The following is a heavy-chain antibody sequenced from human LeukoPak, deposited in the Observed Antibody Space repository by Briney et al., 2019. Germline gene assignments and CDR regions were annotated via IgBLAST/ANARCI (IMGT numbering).Heavy chain of an antibody. Sequence: GGSLRLSCAASGFTVSSNYMSWVRQAPGKGLEWVSVIYSGGSTYYADSVKGRFTISRDNSKNTMYLQMNSLRAEDTAVYYCAREMEYYYDSSGGYWGQGTLVTVSS. CDR1: GFTVSSNY. CDR2: IYSGGST. J-gene: IGHJ4*02. CDR3: AREMEYYYDSSGGY. D-gene: IGHD3-22*01. V-gene: IGHV3-53*05.